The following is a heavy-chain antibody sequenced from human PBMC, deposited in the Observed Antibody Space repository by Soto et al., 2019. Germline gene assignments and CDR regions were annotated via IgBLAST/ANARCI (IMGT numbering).Heavy chain of an antibody. V-gene: IGHV3-66*01. Sequence: EVQLVESGGGLVQPGGSLRLSCAASGFTVSSHYMSWVRQAPGKGLEWVSVIYSGGSTYYTDSVKGRFTISRDNSKNTRLLQMNSRRAEDTAVYYWARDYCGGNSRYFDLWGRGTLVTVSS. CDR3: ARDYCGGNSRYFDL. D-gene: IGHD2-21*02. CDR1: GFTVSSHY. J-gene: IGHJ2*01. CDR2: IYSGGST.